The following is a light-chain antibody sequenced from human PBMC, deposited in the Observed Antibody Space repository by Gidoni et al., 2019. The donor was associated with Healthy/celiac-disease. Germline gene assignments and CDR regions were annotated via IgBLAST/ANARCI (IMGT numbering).Light chain of an antibody. V-gene: IGKV3-15*01. Sequence: IGMPKSPATLSVSPGERATLSCRASQSVSSNLAWYQQKPGQAPRLLIYGASTRATGIPARFSGSGSGTEFTLTISSLQSEDFAVYYCQQYNSSPKTFGRGTKVEIK. CDR1: QSVSSN. J-gene: IGKJ4*02. CDR2: GAS. CDR3: QQYNSSPKT.